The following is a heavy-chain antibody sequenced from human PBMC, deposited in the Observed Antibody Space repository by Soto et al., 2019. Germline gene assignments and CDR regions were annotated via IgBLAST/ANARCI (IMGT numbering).Heavy chain of an antibody. CDR3: ARENGHCTDACNRGAFDI. V-gene: IGHV3-21*01. Sequence: EVQVVESGGGLVKPGGSLRLSCAASGFTFSEYSFLWVRQAPGKGLEWLSFIANGDNHIFYSDSVKGRFTISRDNAKNSVYLQLNSPRADDSAVYYCARENGHCTDACNRGAFDIWGQGTMVTASS. D-gene: IGHD2-2*01. CDR2: IANGDNHI. J-gene: IGHJ3*02. CDR1: GFTFSEYS.